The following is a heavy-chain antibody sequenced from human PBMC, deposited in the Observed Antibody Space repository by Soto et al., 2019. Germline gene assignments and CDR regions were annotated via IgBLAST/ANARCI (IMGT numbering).Heavy chain of an antibody. CDR3: GRIGGYYQPLDS. CDR1: GGSIRPNY. CDR2: IYYAGTT. J-gene: IGHJ4*02. V-gene: IGHV4-59*08. D-gene: IGHD3-22*01. Sequence: SETLSLTCTVSGGSIRPNYWSWIRQPPGKGLEWIGDIYYAGTTSYNPSLKSRVSISVDTSKKEVSLKLMSVPAADPAVYSCGRIGGYYQPLDSWGQGTLVTVSS.